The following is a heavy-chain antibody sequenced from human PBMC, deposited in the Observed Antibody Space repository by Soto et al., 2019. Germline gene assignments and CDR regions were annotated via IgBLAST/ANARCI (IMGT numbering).Heavy chain of an antibody. Sequence: GGSLRLSCAVSGFTFTNYWMSWVRQAPGEGLEWVANIKQDGSDKHYAASMKGRFTISRDNAKNSVYLQVNSLRVEDTAVCFCARIGYSSSSFDYWGRGTLVTVSS. CDR3: ARIGYSSSSFDY. J-gene: IGHJ4*02. CDR1: GFTFTNYW. D-gene: IGHD6-6*01. V-gene: IGHV3-7*03. CDR2: IKQDGSDK.